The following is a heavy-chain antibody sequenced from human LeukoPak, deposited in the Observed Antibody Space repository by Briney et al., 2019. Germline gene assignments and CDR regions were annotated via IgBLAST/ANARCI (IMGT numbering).Heavy chain of an antibody. Sequence: SETLSLTCNVSGDSISSYYWSWIRQPPGKGLEWIGYIYHRGSTNYNPSLKSRVTISVDTSRNQFSLKLRSVTAADTAVYYCARTFPTVTAYFDYWGQGTLVTVSS. V-gene: IGHV4-59*08. CDR2: IYHRGST. D-gene: IGHD4-17*01. CDR3: ARTFPTVTAYFDY. CDR1: GDSISSYY. J-gene: IGHJ4*02.